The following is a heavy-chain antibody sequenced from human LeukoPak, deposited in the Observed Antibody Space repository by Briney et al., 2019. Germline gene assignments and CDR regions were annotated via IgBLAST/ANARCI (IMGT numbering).Heavy chain of an antibody. V-gene: IGHV1-2*04. J-gene: IGHJ4*02. D-gene: IGHD3-22*01. CDR1: GYTFTGYY. CDR2: INPNSGGT. CDR3: ARVSYDSSSYYYDLDY. Sequence: ASVRVSCKASGYTFTGYYIHWVRQAPGQGLEWMGWINPNSGGTNFAQKFRGWVAMTRDTSISTAYMELNRVRSDDTAVYFCARVSYDSSSYYYDLDYWGQGTLVTVSS.